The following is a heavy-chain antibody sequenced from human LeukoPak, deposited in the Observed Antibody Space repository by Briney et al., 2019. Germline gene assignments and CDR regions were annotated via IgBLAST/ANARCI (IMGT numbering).Heavy chain of an antibody. Sequence: PSETLSLTCAVYGGSFSGYYWSWIRQPPGKGLEWIGEINHSGSTNYNPSLKSRVTISVDTSRNQFSLKLNSVTAADTAVYFCARGNYYDSSAYSFDYWGQGTLVTVSS. CDR3: ARGNYYDSSAYSFDY. D-gene: IGHD3-22*01. CDR1: GGSFSGYY. V-gene: IGHV4-34*01. J-gene: IGHJ4*02. CDR2: INHSGST.